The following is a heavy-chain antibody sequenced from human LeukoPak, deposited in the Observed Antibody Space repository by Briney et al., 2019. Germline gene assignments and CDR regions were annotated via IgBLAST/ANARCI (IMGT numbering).Heavy chain of an antibody. Sequence: GGSLRRSCAASGFTFIVHAMSWVRQAPGKGLEWVSGIGGGDDDTYYADSVRGRFTVSRDNSKNTLYLQMNSLRAEDTAEYYCAKDPTPYISIWDYFDCWGRGTLVIVSS. V-gene: IGHV3-23*01. CDR2: IGGGDDDT. D-gene: IGHD4-11*01. CDR1: GFTFIVHA. CDR3: AKDPTPYISIWDYFDC. J-gene: IGHJ4*02.